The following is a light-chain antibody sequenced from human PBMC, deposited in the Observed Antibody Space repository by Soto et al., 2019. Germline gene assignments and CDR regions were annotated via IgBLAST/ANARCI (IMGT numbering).Light chain of an antibody. CDR2: GAS. CDR1: QIVSSSY. Sequence: EILLTQSPGPLTLSPGERATLSCRATQIVSSSYLAWYQQKPGQAPRLLIYGASSRATGIPYRFSGSGSGTDFTLTISRLEPEDVAVYYCQQYGSAPWTFGQGTKVDIK. J-gene: IGKJ1*01. V-gene: IGKV3-20*01. CDR3: QQYGSAPWT.